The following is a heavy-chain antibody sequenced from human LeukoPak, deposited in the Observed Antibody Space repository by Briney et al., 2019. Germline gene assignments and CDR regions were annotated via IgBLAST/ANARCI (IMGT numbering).Heavy chain of an antibody. V-gene: IGHV1-2*02. CDR2: ITPNRVGT. CDR3: ARDVLVGGSHKFDY. CDR1: GYTFTGYY. Sequence: ASVKGSCKASGYTFTGYYVHWVRQAPGQGLEWMGWITPNRVGTNYAPRCQGRVTMSSDTSIDTAYMELSGLTSDDTAVYYCARDVLVGGSHKFDYWGQGTLVTVSS. D-gene: IGHD3-10*01. J-gene: IGHJ4*02.